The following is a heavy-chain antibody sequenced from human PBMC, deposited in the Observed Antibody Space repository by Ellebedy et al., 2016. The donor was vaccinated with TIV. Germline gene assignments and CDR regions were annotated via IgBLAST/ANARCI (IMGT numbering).Heavy chain of an antibody. CDR1: GFTFSRNW. Sequence: PGGSLRLSCEASGFTFSRNWISWFLLAPGKGLEWVANIKQDGSEKYYVDSVKGRFTISRDNAKNSVYLQLSSLGAEDTAVYYCARDVWGGGWAWGQGTPVTVSS. D-gene: IGHD6-19*01. CDR3: ARDVWGGGWA. V-gene: IGHV3-7*01. J-gene: IGHJ5*02. CDR2: IKQDGSEK.